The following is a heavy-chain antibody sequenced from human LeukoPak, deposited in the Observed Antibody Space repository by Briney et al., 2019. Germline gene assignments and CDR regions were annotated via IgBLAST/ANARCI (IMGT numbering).Heavy chain of an antibody. CDR3: ARDAGSYYDSSGYSLYYFDY. CDR2: IKQDGSEK. Sequence: PGGSLRLSCAASGFTFSSYWMSWVRQAPGKGLEWVANIKQDGSEKYYVDSVKGRFTISRDNAKNSLYLQMISLRAEDTAVYYCARDAGSYYDSSGYSLYYFDYWGQGTLVTVSS. CDR1: GFTFSSYW. J-gene: IGHJ4*02. V-gene: IGHV3-7*01. D-gene: IGHD3-22*01.